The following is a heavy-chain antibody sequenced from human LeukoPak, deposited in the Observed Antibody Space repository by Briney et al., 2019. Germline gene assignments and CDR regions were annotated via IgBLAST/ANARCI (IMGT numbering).Heavy chain of an antibody. CDR3: ARSPSMVRGVITFFDY. Sequence: PGGSLRLSCAASGFTISDYYMSWIRQAPGKGLEWVSYISSSSSYTNYADSVKGRFTISRDNAKNSLYLQMNSLRAEDTAVYYCARSPSMVRGVITFFDYWGQGTLVTVSS. J-gene: IGHJ4*02. CDR2: ISSSSSYT. V-gene: IGHV3-11*06. D-gene: IGHD3-10*01. CDR1: GFTISDYY.